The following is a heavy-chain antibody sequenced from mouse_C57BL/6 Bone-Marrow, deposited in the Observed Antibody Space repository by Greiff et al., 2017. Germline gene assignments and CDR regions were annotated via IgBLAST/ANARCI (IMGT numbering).Heavy chain of an antibody. J-gene: IGHJ2*01. CDR3: ASTYYYGSSLDY. D-gene: IGHD1-1*01. Sequence: VQLVESGGGLVKPGGSLKLSCAASGFTFSDYGMHWVRQAPEKGLEWVAYIRSGSSTIYYADTVKGRFTISRDNAKNTLFLQMTSLRSEDTAMYYCASTYYYGSSLDYWGQGTTLTVSS. CDR1: GFTFSDYG. V-gene: IGHV5-17*01. CDR2: IRSGSSTI.